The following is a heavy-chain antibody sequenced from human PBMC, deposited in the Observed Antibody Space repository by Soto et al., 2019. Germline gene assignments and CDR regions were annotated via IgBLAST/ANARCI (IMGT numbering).Heavy chain of an antibody. J-gene: IGHJ1*01. CDR2: IYPGDSDT. Sequence: GESLKISCKGSGYSFTSYWIGWVRQMPGKGLEWMGIIYPGDSDTRYSPSFQGQVTISAHKSISTAYLQWSSLKASDTAMYYCARCPYCSGGSCYQKYFQHWGQGTLVTVS. V-gene: IGHV5-51*01. CDR3: ARCPYCSGGSCYQKYFQH. CDR1: GYSFTSYW. D-gene: IGHD2-15*01.